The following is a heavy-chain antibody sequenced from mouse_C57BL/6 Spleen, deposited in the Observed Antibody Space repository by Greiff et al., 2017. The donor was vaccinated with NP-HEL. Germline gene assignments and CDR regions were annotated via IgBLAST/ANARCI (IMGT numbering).Heavy chain of an antibody. Sequence: VQLQQSGAELVRPGASVTLSCKASGYTFTDYEMHWVKQTPVHGLEWIGAIDPETGGTAYNQKFKGKAILTADKSSSTAYMELRSLTSEDSAVYYCTRLWLRRGRYFDVWGTGTTVTVSS. CDR2: IDPETGGT. V-gene: IGHV1-15*01. CDR1: GYTFTDYE. CDR3: TRLWLRRGRYFDV. D-gene: IGHD2-2*01. J-gene: IGHJ1*03.